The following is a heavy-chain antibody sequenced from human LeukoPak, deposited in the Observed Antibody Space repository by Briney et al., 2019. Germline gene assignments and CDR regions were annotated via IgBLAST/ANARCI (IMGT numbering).Heavy chain of an antibody. V-gene: IGHV3-20*04. CDR2: INWNGVST. Sequence: GGSLRLSCAASGSSFSSYSMNWVRQAPGKGLEWVSGINWNGVSTGYADSVKGRFTISRDNANNSLYLQMDSLRAEDTALYYCARDDYYDSSDAFDIWGQGTMVTVSS. D-gene: IGHD3-22*01. CDR3: ARDDYYDSSDAFDI. J-gene: IGHJ3*02. CDR1: GSSFSSYS.